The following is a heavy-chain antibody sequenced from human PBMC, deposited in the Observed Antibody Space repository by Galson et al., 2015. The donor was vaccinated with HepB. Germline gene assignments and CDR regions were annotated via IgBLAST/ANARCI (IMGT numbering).Heavy chain of an antibody. D-gene: IGHD1-26*01. V-gene: IGHV4-4*07. CDR3: ARHHGAIGRGDAFDI. CDR2: IYSSGYT. CDR1: GGSISSYY. Sequence: QVQLQESGPGLVKPSETLSLTCIVSGGSISSYYWSWIRQPAGKGLEWIGRIYSSGYTNYNPSLKSRLTMSVDTSKNQFSLKLSSVTAADTAVYYCARHHGAIGRGDAFDIWGQGTMVTVSS. J-gene: IGHJ3*02.